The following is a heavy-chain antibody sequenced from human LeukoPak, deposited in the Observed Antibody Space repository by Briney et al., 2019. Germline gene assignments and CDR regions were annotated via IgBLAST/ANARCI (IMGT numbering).Heavy chain of an antibody. CDR2: VDPEDGET. V-gene: IGHV1-69-2*01. D-gene: IGHD2-2*01. Sequence: VKVSCKVSGYTFTDYYMHWVQQAPGKGLEWMGLVDPEDGETIYAEKFQGRVTITADTSTDTAYMELSSLRSEDTAVYYCATAVNIVVVPAARDQYYWFDPWGQGTLVTVSS. CDR1: GYTFTDYY. CDR3: ATAVNIVVVPAARDQYYWFDP. J-gene: IGHJ5*02.